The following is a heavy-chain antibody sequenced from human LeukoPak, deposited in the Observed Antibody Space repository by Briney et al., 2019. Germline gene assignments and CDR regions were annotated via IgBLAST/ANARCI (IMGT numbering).Heavy chain of an antibody. CDR1: GGSFRSYH. CDR3: ARVSPLLGIPNWFDP. J-gene: IGHJ5*02. D-gene: IGHD3-9*01. V-gene: IGHV4-34*01. CDR2: INHSGST. Sequence: SETLSLTCAVYGGSFRSYHWSWIRQPPGKGLEWIGEINHSGSTNYNPSLKSRVSISIDTSNNRFSLKVRSVTAAETAVYYCARVSPLLGIPNWFDPWGQGILVTVSS.